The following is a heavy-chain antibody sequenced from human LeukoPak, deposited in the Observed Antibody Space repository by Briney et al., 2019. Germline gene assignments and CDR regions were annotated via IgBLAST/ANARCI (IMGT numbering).Heavy chain of an antibody. CDR2: ISAYNGNT. Sequence: GASVKVSCKAAGYTFSTYDISWVRQAPGQGLEWMGWISAYNGNTNYAQKLQGRVTMTTDTSTSTAYMELRSLRSDDTAVYYCARISSGYSPKDYWGQGTLVTVSS. J-gene: IGHJ4*02. CDR3: ARISSGYSPKDY. V-gene: IGHV1-18*01. CDR1: GYTFSTYD. D-gene: IGHD3-22*01.